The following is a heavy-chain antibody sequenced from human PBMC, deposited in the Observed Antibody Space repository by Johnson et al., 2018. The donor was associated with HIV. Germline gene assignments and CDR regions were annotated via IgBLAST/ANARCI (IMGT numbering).Heavy chain of an antibody. V-gene: IGHV3-30*03. CDR3: AREGYYNFWSGADAFDI. CDR2: ISYDGSNK. D-gene: IGHD3-3*01. Sequence: QVQLVESGGGVVQPGRSLRLSCAASGFTFSSSGMHWVRQAPGKGLEWVAVISYDGSNKHYADSVKGRFTISRDNSKNTLYLQMNSLRAEDTAVYYCAREGYYNFWSGADAFDIWGQGTMVTVSS. J-gene: IGHJ3*02. CDR1: GFTFSSSG.